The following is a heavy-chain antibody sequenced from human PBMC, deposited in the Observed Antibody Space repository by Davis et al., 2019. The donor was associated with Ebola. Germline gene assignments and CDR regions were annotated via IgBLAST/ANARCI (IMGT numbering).Heavy chain of an antibody. J-gene: IGHJ5*02. CDR1: GGTFSSYA. CDR3: ARVVYWWCMLTP. D-gene: IGHD2-8*02. CDR2: IIPIFGTA. V-gene: IGHV1-69*13. Sequence: SVKVSCKASGGTFSSYAISWVRQAPGQGLEWMGGIIPIFGTANYAQKFQGRVTITADESTSTAYMELSSLRSEDTAVYYCARVVYWWCMLTPWGQGTLVTVSS.